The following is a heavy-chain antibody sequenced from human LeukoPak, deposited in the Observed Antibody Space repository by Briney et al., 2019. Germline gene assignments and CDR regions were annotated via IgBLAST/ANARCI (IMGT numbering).Heavy chain of an antibody. D-gene: IGHD2-8*01. J-gene: IGHJ4*02. CDR3: ARDPTTAGIVLMASFDY. CDR1: GFTFNSYA. CDR2: ISDSGGNT. V-gene: IGHV3-23*01. Sequence: GGSLRLSCAASGFTFNSYAMSWVRQAPWERLQWVSGISDSGGNTYYADSVRGRFTISRDNSKNTLYLQMNSLRAEDTAVYYCARDPTTAGIVLMASFDYWGQGTLVTVSS.